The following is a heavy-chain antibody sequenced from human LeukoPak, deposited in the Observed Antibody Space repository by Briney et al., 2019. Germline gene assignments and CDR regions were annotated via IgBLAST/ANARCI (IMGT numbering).Heavy chain of an antibody. J-gene: IGHJ5*02. CDR2: INPNIGDT. CDR1: GYTFTSYY. Sequence: EASVKVSCKASGYTFTSYYLNWVRQATGQGLEWMGWINPNIGDTDYAQKFQGRVTFTRNTAISTVYMELSSLRSDDTAVYYCARGSYRYEDRGLDPWGQGTLVTVSS. D-gene: IGHD3-16*02. CDR3: ARGSYRYEDRGLDP. V-gene: IGHV1-8*03.